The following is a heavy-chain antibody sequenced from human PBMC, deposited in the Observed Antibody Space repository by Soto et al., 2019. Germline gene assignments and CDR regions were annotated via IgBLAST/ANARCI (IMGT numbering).Heavy chain of an antibody. V-gene: IGHV4-61*01. Sequence: QVQLQESGPGLVKPSETLSLTCTVPGGAVSIGTYYWSWIRQPPGKGLEWIGFIHYSGSTNYNPSLKIRVTMSVDTSKNQFSLELTSVSAADTAVYYCTRGGDAYKNGHWGQGTLVTVYS. J-gene: IGHJ4*02. D-gene: IGHD2-21*01. CDR1: GGAVSIGTYY. CDR3: TRGGDAYKNGH. CDR2: IHYSGST.